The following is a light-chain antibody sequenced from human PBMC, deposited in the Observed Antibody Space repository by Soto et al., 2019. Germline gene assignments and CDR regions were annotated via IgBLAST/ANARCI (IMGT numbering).Light chain of an antibody. CDR3: AAWDDSLNGWV. Sequence: VLTQPPSASGTPGQRVTTSCSGSSSNIGSNTVNWYQQLPGTAPKLLIYSNNQRPSGVPDRFSGSKSGTSASLAISGLQSEDEADYYCAAWDDSLNGWVFGGGTKVTVL. V-gene: IGLV1-44*01. J-gene: IGLJ3*02. CDR1: SSNIGSNT. CDR2: SNN.